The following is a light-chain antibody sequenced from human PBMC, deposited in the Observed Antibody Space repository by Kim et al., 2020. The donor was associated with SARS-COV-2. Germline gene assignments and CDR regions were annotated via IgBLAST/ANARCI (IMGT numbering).Light chain of an antibody. J-gene: IGKJ2*01. CDR2: DAS. CDR1: ESGSHN. CDR3: QLRYNWPPMFT. V-gene: IGKV3-11*01. Sequence: GASSTLSCRAIESGSHNLAWYQPKPGQSPRLLMYDASNRAAGVPARFSGSGSETDFTLTISSLEPDDFAVYYCQLRYNWPPMFTFGQGTKLDI.